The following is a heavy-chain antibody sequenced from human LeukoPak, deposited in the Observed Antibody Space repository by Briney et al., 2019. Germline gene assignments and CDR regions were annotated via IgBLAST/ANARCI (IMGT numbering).Heavy chain of an antibody. Sequence: GASVKVSCKASGYTFTSYGISWVRQAPGQGLEWMGRIIPIFGTANYAQKFQGRITITTDESTSTAYMELSSLRSEDTAVYYCASGPHYYGACYWGQGTLVTVSS. CDR3: ASGPHYYGACY. D-gene: IGHD3-10*01. CDR1: GYTFTSYG. V-gene: IGHV1-69*05. J-gene: IGHJ4*02. CDR2: IIPIFGTA.